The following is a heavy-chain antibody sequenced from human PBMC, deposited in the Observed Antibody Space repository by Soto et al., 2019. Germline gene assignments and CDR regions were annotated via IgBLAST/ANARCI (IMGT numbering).Heavy chain of an antibody. V-gene: IGHV3-53*01. CDR2: IYSSGNT. CDR1: WFTVINNY. J-gene: IGHJ4*02. D-gene: IGHD5-12*01. CDR3: ARARDGYNFLYEPT. Sequence: GGSLRLSCASSWFTVINNYMSWVRQAPGKGLEWVSVIYSSGNTYYADSVRGRFTISRDNSKSTLYLQMNSLRAEDTAVYYCARARDGYNFLYEPTWGQGTLVTVSS.